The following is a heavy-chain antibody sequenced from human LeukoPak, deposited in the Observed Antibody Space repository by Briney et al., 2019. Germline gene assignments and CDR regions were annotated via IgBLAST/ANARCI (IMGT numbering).Heavy chain of an antibody. CDR1: GFTFGDHS. Sequence: GGSLRLSCTASGFTFGDHSVSWFRQAPGKGLEWVGFIRSKAYGGTAEYAASVKGRFTNSRDDSKSVAYLQMDSLKTEDTAVYYCTREIRYFDWFQADYWGQGTLVTVSS. CDR2: IRSKAYGGTA. D-gene: IGHD3-9*01. J-gene: IGHJ4*02. CDR3: TREIRYFDWFQADY. V-gene: IGHV3-49*03.